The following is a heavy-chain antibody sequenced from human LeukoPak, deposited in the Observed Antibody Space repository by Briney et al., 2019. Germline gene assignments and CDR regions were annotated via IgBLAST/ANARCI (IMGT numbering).Heavy chain of an antibody. D-gene: IGHD6-19*01. Sequence: GGSLRLSCAASGFTFSSYGMHWVRQAPGKGVEGGAVISYDGSNKYYADSVKGRFTISRDDSKNTLYPQMNSLRAEDTAVYYCAKDSGSGWYLGYYFDYWGQGTLVTVSS. J-gene: IGHJ4*02. V-gene: IGHV3-30*18. CDR3: AKDSGSGWYLGYYFDY. CDR2: ISYDGSNK. CDR1: GFTFSSYG.